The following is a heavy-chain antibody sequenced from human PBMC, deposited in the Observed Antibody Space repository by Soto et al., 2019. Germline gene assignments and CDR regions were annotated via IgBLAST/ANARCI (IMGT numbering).Heavy chain of an antibody. CDR1: GFTFSSYA. CDR2: ISGSGGST. D-gene: IGHD3-16*02. Sequence: GGSLRLSCAASGFTFSSYAMSWVRQAPGKWLEWVSAISGSGGSTYYADSVKGRFTISRDNSKNTLYLQMNSLRAEDTAVYYCAKGDYDYVWGSHRPPYYYYYGMDVWGQGXTVTVYS. J-gene: IGHJ6*02. CDR3: AKGDYDYVWGSHRPPYYYYYGMDV. V-gene: IGHV3-23*01.